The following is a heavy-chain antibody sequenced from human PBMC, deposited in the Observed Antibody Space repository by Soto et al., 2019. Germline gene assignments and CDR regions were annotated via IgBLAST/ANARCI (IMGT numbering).Heavy chain of an antibody. D-gene: IGHD2-15*01. J-gene: IGHJ4*02. CDR1: GFSLSSVFDY. CDR2: IYYSGST. V-gene: IGHV4-31*03. CDR3: ARYCSGGSCPETGY. Sequence: TSETLSLTCTFSGFSLSSVFDYWRWIRPHPGKGLEWIGYIYYSGSTYYNPSLKSRVTISVDTSKNQFSLKLSSVTAADTAVYYCARYCSGGSCPETGYWGQGTLVTVSS.